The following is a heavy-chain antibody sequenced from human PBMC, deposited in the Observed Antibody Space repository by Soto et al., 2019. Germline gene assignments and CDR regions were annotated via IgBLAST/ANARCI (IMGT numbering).Heavy chain of an antibody. J-gene: IGHJ6*02. V-gene: IGHV3-7*01. CDR3: ARDADASGWYHYGMDV. Sequence: LRLSCAASGFSLSSYWMNWVRQAPGKGLEWVANIKQDGSEKYYVDSVKGRFFISRDNAKNSLYLQMNSLRAEDTAVYYCARDADASGWYHYGMDVWGQGTVVTVSS. D-gene: IGHD6-19*01. CDR1: GFSLSSYW. CDR2: IKQDGSEK.